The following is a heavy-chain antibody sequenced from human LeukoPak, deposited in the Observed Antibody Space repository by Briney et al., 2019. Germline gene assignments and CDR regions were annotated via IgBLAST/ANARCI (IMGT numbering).Heavy chain of an antibody. CDR1: GFTFSSYA. D-gene: IGHD5-12*01. CDR2: ITGSGGST. CDR3: AKALSGYYYYYYGMDV. J-gene: IGHJ6*02. Sequence: GGSLRLSCAASGFTFSSYAMSWVRQAPGKGLEWVSVITGSGGSTYYADSVKGRFTISRDNSKNTLYLQMNSLRAADTAVYYCAKALSGYYYYYYGMDVWGQGTTVTVSS. V-gene: IGHV3-23*01.